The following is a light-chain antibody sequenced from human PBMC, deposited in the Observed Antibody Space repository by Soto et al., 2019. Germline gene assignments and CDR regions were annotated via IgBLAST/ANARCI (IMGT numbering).Light chain of an antibody. CDR2: EVS. V-gene: IGLV2-14*01. J-gene: IGLJ1*01. CDR3: SLHTSYSTRV. CDR1: SSDVGGYNY. Sequence: QSALTQPASVSGSPGQSIDISCTGTSSDVGGYNYVSWYQQHPGKAPKLMIHEVSNRPSGVSDRFSGSKSDNTASLTISGLQADDEADYYCSLHTSYSTRVFGTGTKVTVL.